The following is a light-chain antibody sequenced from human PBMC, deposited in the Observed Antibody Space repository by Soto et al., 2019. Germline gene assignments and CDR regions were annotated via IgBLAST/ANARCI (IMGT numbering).Light chain of an antibody. J-gene: IGKJ2*01. Sequence: IVLTQSPGTLSLSPGETATLSCRASQSVSSSYLAWYQQKPGQAPRLLIYGASSRATGIPDRFSGSGSGTDFTLTISRLEPEDFAVYYCQQYGRSPYTFGQGTKLEIK. CDR1: QSVSSSY. CDR3: QQYGRSPYT. CDR2: GAS. V-gene: IGKV3-20*01.